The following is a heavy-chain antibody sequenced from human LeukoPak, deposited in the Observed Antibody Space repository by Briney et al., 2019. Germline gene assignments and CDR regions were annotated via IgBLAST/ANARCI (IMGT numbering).Heavy chain of an antibody. D-gene: IGHD3-10*01. V-gene: IGHV1-2*04. CDR2: INPNSGGT. CDR1: GYTFTGYY. CDR3: ASLSITMVRGAPLQYYYYGMDV. Sequence: GASVKVSCTASGYTFTGYYMHWVRQAPGQGLEWMGWINPNSGGTNYAQKFQGWVTMTRDTSISTAYMELSSLRSEDTAVYYCASLSITMVRGAPLQYYYYGMDVWGEGTTATVSS. J-gene: IGHJ6*04.